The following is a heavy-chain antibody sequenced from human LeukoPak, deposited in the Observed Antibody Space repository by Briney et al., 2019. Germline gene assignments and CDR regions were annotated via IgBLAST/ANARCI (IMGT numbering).Heavy chain of an antibody. D-gene: IGHD4-23*01. J-gene: IGHJ4*02. CDR3: ARGRGFYGGKVYFDY. CDR1: GGSISSSSYY. CDR2: IYYSGST. V-gene: IGHV4-39*07. Sequence: SETLSLTCTVSGGSISSSSYYWGWIRQPPGKGLEWIGSIYYSGSTYYNPSLKSRVTISVDTSKNQFSLKLSSVTAADTAVYYCARGRGFYGGKVYFDYWGQGTLVTVSS.